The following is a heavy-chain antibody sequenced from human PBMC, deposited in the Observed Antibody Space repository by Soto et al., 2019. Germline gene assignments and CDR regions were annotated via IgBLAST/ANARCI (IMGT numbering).Heavy chain of an antibody. J-gene: IGHJ2*01. V-gene: IGHV3-48*02. Sequence: GGSLRLSCAASGFTFSSYSMNWVRQAPGKGLEWVSYISSSSSTIYYADSVKGRFTISRDNAKNSLYLQMNSLRDEDTAVYYCAIFGEYYYGSGSYFGLYWYFDLWGRGTLVTVSS. D-gene: IGHD3-10*01. CDR2: ISSSSSTI. CDR1: GFTFSSYS. CDR3: AIFGEYYYGSGSYFGLYWYFDL.